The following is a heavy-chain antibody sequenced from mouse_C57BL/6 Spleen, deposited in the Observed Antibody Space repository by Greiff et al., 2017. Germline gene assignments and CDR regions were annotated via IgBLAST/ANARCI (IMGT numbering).Heavy chain of an antibody. CDR3: AGYGGFAD. CDR2: ILPGSGST. CDR1: GYTFTGYW. Sequence: QVQLQQSGAELMKPGASVKLSCKATGYTFTGYWIEWVKQRPGHGLEWIGEILPGSGSTNYTEKFKGKATFTADTSSNTAYMQLSSLTTEDSAIYYCAGYGGFADWGQGTLVTVSA. J-gene: IGHJ3*01. D-gene: IGHD1-1*01. V-gene: IGHV1-9*01.